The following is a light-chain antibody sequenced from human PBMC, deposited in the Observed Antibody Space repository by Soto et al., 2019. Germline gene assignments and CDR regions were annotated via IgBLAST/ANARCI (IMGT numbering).Light chain of an antibody. Sequence: DIQMTQSPATLSGSVGERATISCRAGQTVSSCLAWYQQKPGQAPRLLIYGASTWNSGVPARFSGSGSGTDFTLTISRLEPEDFAVYYCQHYVSSSGAFGQGTKVDIK. J-gene: IGKJ1*01. CDR1: QTVSSC. CDR2: GAS. CDR3: QHYVSSSGA. V-gene: IGKV1-5*01.